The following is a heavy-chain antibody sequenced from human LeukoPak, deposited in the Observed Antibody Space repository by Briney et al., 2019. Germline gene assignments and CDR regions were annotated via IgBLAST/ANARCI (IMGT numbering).Heavy chain of an antibody. J-gene: IGHJ4*02. D-gene: IGHD2-8*01. V-gene: IGHV3-30*04. Sequence: GKSQRLSCAASGFTFSSYAMHWVRQAPGKGLEWVALISYDGSDKYYADTVEGRFTISRDNSKSTVHLQMNSLRTEDTAVYFCAREVVAVLPDASTNDYWGQGALVFVSS. CDR3: AREVVAVLPDASTNDY. CDR1: GFTFSSYA. CDR2: ISYDGSDK.